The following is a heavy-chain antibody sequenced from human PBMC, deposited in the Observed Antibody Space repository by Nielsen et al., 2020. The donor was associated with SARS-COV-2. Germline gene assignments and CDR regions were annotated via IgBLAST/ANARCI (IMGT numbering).Heavy chain of an antibody. V-gene: IGHV4-59*08. J-gene: IGHJ2*01. CDR3: ARSPMTPLSFFSYSSRSALYFDL. D-gene: IGHD5-18*01. Sequence: SETLSLTCTVSGGSISSYYWSWIRQPPGKGLEWIGYIYYSGSTNYNPSLKSRVTISVDTSTNQFSLHLLSVTAAATAVYYCARSPMTPLSFFSYSSRSALYFDLWGRGTLVTVSS. CDR1: GGSISSYY. CDR2: IYYSGST.